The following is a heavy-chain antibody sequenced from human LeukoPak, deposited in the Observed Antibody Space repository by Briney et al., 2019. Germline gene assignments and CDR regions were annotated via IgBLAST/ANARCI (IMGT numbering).Heavy chain of an antibody. CDR2: IYYSGST. D-gene: IGHD4-17*01. J-gene: IGHJ3*02. Sequence: PSETLSLTCTVSGGSISSYYWSWIRQPPGKGLEWIGYIYYSGSTNYNPSLKSRVTISVDTSKNQFSLKLSSVTAADTAVYYCARDPFPAYGAYGGDAFDIWGQGTMVTVSS. V-gene: IGHV4-59*01. CDR3: ARDPFPAYGAYGGDAFDI. CDR1: GGSISSYY.